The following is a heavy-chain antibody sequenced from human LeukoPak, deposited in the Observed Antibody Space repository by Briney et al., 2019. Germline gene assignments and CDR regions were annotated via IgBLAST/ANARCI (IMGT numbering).Heavy chain of an antibody. CDR1: GFTFSSYW. CDR3: ARDEVGAPPIDY. D-gene: IGHD1-26*01. CDR2: ITADGSGA. J-gene: IGHJ4*02. Sequence: GDSLRLSCAASGFTFSSYWMHWVRQAPGKGLEWVSRITADGSGAQYADSVRGRFIISRDNAKNTLYLQMNSLKAEDTAVYYCARDEVGAPPIDYWGQGSLVTVSS. V-gene: IGHV3-74*03.